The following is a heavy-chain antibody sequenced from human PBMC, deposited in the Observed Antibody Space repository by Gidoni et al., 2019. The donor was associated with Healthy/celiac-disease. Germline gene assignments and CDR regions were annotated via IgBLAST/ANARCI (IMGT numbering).Heavy chain of an antibody. CDR1: GGTFSSYA. V-gene: IGHV1-69*04. CDR2: IIPILGIA. CDR3: ARDYLGDIVVVVAATHGNFAFDI. Sequence: QVQLVQSGAEVKKPGSSVKVSCKASGGTFSSYAISWVRQAPGQGLEWMGRIIPILGIANYAQKFQGRVTITADKSTSTAYMELSSLRSEDTAVYYCARDYLGDIVVVVAATHGNFAFDIWGQGTMVTVSS. J-gene: IGHJ3*02. D-gene: IGHD2-15*01.